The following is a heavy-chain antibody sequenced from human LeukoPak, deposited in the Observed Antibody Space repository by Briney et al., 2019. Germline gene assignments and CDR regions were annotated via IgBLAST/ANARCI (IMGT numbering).Heavy chain of an antibody. CDR3: ARERGTLAVAGDAFDI. CDR2: INPNSGGT. J-gene: IGHJ3*02. D-gene: IGHD6-19*01. Sequence: ASVKVSCKASGYTFTGYYMHWVRQAPGEGLEWMGWINPNSGGTKYAQKFQGRVTMTRDTSINTAYMEVRRLTSDDTAVYYCARERGTLAVAGDAFDIWGQGTMVTVSS. V-gene: IGHV1-2*02. CDR1: GYTFTGYY.